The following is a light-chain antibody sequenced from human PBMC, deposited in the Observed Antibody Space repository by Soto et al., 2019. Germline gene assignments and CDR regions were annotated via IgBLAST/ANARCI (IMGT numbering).Light chain of an antibody. CDR1: SSDVGGYNY. CDR2: EVN. V-gene: IGLV2-8*01. CDR3: SLYAGSSNV. J-gene: IGLJ1*01. Sequence: QSALTQPPSASGSPGQSVAISCTGTSSDVGGYNYVSWYQQHPGKAPKLMIYEVNKRPSGVPDRFSGSKSGNTASLPVSGLQAEDEVGYYCSLYAGSSNVFGTGTKLTVL.